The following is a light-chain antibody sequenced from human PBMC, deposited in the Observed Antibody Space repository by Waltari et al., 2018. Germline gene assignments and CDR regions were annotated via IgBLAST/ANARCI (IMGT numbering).Light chain of an antibody. V-gene: IGLV2-23*02. CDR1: SSNVENYNL. Sequence: QSALTQPASVSGSPGQSITISCTGTSSNVENYNLVSWYQHHPGKAPKLLIYEVSKRPAGMSNRFSGSTSGNTASLTISGREAEDESDYYCCSFAGGNNFEVIFGGGTRLTVL. CDR3: CSFAGGNNFEVI. J-gene: IGLJ2*01. CDR2: EVS.